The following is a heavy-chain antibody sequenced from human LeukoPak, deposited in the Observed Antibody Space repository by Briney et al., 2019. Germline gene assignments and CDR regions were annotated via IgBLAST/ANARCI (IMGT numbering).Heavy chain of an antibody. Sequence: ASVTVSFTTSGYTFTKNAITWVRQTPGQGLEWMGWIGTYSGNKNLAQKFQGRVTMTTDTPTSTAYMELKSLRSDDTAVYFCARGGSGAYCPDFWGQATLVIVSS. D-gene: IGHD3-10*01. V-gene: IGHV1-18*01. CDR1: GYTFTKNA. CDR3: ARGGSGAYCPDF. J-gene: IGHJ4*02. CDR2: IGTYSGNK.